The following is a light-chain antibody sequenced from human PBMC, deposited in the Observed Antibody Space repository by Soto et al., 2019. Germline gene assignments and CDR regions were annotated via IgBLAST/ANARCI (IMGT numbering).Light chain of an antibody. CDR2: LGS. CDR1: QSLLHSNGYNY. Sequence: DIVMTQSPLSLPVTPGEPASISCRSSQSLLHSNGYNYLHWYLQKPGQSPQLLIYLGSNRASGVPDRFRGSGSGTDFTLNISRVEAEDVGVYYCMQTRQTLYTFGQGTKLEIK. V-gene: IGKV2-28*01. J-gene: IGKJ2*01. CDR3: MQTRQTLYT.